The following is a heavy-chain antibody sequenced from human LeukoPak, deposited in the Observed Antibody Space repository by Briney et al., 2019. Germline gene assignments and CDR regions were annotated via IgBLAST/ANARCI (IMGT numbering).Heavy chain of an antibody. CDR2: ISAYNGNT. J-gene: IGHJ3*02. CDR3: ARAERGYCSSTSCYPRDAFDI. CDR1: GYTFTSYG. D-gene: IGHD2-2*01. V-gene: IGHV1-18*01. Sequence: ASVKVSCKASGYTFTSYGISWVRQAPGQGLEWMGWISAYNGNTNYAQKFQGRVTITADKSTSTAYMELSSLRSEDTAVYYCARAERGYCSSTSCYPRDAFDIWGQGTMVTVSS.